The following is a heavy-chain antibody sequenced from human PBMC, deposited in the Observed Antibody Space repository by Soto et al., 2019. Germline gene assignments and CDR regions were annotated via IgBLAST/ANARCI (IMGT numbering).Heavy chain of an antibody. CDR3: ARTMVRGVEALYYYYYGMDV. CDR2: VYYSGST. D-gene: IGHD3-10*01. V-gene: IGHV4-59*12. CDR1: GGSISGYY. Sequence: PSETLSLTCTVSGGSISGYYWSWIRQSPEKGLEWIGHVYYSGSTKYNPSLKSRVTISVDTSKNQFSLKLSSLTAADTAVYYCARTMVRGVEALYYYYYGMDVWGQGTTVTVSS. J-gene: IGHJ6*02.